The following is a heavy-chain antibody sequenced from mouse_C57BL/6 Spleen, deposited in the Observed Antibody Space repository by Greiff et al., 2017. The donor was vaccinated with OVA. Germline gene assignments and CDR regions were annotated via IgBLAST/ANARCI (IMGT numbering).Heavy chain of an antibody. Sequence: QVQLKQSGPELVKPGASVKISCKASGYAFSSSWMNWVKQRPGKGLEWIGRIYPGDGDTNYNGKFKGKATLTADKSSSTAYMQLSSLTSEDSAVYFCVYSNYFAWFAYWGQGTLVTVSA. D-gene: IGHD2-5*01. CDR3: VYSNYFAWFAY. V-gene: IGHV1-82*01. CDR1: GYAFSSSW. J-gene: IGHJ3*01. CDR2: IYPGDGDT.